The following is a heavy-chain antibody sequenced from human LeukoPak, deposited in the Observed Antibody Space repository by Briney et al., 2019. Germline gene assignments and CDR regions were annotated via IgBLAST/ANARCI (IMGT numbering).Heavy chain of an antibody. CDR2: IIPIFGTA. D-gene: IGHD1-7*01. CDR3: ATITGTNIDGDYYYYMDV. J-gene: IGHJ6*03. V-gene: IGHV1-69*05. CDR1: GGTLSSYA. Sequence: GASVKVSCKASGGTLSSYAISWVRPAPGQGLEWMGGIIPIFGTANYAQKFQGRVTITTDESTSTAYMELSSLRSEDTAVYYCATITGTNIDGDYYYYMDVWGKGTTVTVSS.